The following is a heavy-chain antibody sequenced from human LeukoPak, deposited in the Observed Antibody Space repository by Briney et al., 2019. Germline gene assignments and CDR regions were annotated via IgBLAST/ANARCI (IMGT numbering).Heavy chain of an antibody. CDR1: GVSISSGGYY. CDR3: ARDVRQAGIAAAGTNWFDP. Sequence: PSETLTLTCTVSGVSISSGGYYCGWLPQHPGQGLEGVVYSYYSRSNYYNPSLKSRLTISVDTSKNQFSLKLSSVTAADTAVYYCARDVRQAGIAAAGTNWFDPWGQGTLVTVSS. CDR2: SYYSRSN. J-gene: IGHJ5*02. D-gene: IGHD6-13*01. V-gene: IGHV4-31*03.